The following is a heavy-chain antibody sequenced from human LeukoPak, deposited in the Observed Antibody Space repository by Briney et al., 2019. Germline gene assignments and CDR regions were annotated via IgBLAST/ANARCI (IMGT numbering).Heavy chain of an antibody. CDR2: FYSGGTT. Sequence: GGSLRFSCAASGFTFRSKYMSWVRQAPGKGLECVSVFYSGGTTAYADSVKGRFTVSIDNSNNTLYLQMNSLRAEDTAVYYCARVSFGPASEWFDPWGQGTLVTVAS. D-gene: IGHD3/OR15-3a*01. J-gene: IGHJ5*02. CDR3: ARVSFGPASEWFDP. CDR1: GFTFRSKY. V-gene: IGHV3-53*01.